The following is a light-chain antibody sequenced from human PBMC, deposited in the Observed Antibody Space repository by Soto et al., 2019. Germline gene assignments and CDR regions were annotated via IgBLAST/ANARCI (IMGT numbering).Light chain of an antibody. CDR2: SAS. V-gene: IGKV3-15*01. CDR3: RQYNNWPWT. CDR1: QSVSSN. J-gene: IGKJ1*01. Sequence: EIVMTQSPATLSVSPGERVTLSCRASQSVSSNIAWYQQKPGQTPRLLIFSASTSATGIPARFSGSGSGTDFTLIISSLQSEDFAVYYCRQYNNWPWTFGLGTKVDIK.